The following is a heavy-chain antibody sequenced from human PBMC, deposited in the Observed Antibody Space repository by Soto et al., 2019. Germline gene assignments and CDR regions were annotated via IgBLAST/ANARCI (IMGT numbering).Heavy chain of an antibody. J-gene: IGHJ4*02. D-gene: IGHD6-13*01. CDR3: ARGSSWYDY. V-gene: IGHV4-59*01. CDR1: GGSLNSYY. CDR2: IYYSGST. Sequence: SETLSLTCTVSGGSLNSYYWSWIRQPPGKGLEWIGYIYYSGSTNYNPSLKSRVSISVDTSKNQFSLNLSSVTAADTAVYYCARGSSWYDYWGQGTLVTVSS.